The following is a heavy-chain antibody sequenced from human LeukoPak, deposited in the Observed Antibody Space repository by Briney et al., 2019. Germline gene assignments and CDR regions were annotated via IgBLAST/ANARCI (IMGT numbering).Heavy chain of an antibody. CDR2: IYPGDSDT. CDR3: ARSPISYYYDSSGGHDAFDV. D-gene: IGHD3-22*01. Sequence: GESMKISCKGSGYTFTNYWIGWVRQMPGKSLEWMGIIYPGDSDTRYSPSFQGQVTISADKSINTAYLQWSSLKASDTAMYYCARSPISYYYDSSGGHDAFDVWGQGTLVTVSS. V-gene: IGHV5-51*01. J-gene: IGHJ3*01. CDR1: GYTFTNYW.